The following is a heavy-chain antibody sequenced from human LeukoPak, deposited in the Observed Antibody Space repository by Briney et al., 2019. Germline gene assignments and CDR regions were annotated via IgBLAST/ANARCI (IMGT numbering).Heavy chain of an antibody. Sequence: GGSLRLSCAASGFTVSSNYMSWVRQAPGKGLEWVSSISSGSTYIFYADSLKGRFTVSRDYAKNSLSLQMNSLRVEDTAVYHCARGPRNSSTYQYFQHWGQGTLVTVSS. V-gene: IGHV3-21*01. D-gene: IGHD6-13*01. CDR1: GFTVSSNY. J-gene: IGHJ1*01. CDR3: ARGPRNSSTYQYFQH. CDR2: ISSGSTYI.